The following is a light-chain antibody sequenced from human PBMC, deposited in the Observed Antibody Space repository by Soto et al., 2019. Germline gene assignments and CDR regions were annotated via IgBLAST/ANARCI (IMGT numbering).Light chain of an antibody. J-gene: IGKJ5*01. Sequence: EIVLTQSPGTLSLSPGERATLSCRASQSVRNNYLAWYQQKLGQAPRVLIYDASSRATGIPDRFSGSGSGTGFTLTISRLEPEDFAVYYCQQYSNWPPITFGQGTRLEIK. CDR3: QQYSNWPPIT. CDR1: QSVRNNY. V-gene: IGKV3D-20*02. CDR2: DAS.